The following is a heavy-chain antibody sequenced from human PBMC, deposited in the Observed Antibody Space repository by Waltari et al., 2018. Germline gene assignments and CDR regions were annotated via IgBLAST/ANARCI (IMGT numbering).Heavy chain of an antibody. J-gene: IGHJ3*02. D-gene: IGHD3-22*01. CDR2: VVPEDGET. CDR3: ATAHYYDSSGYYPNDAFDI. CDR1: GYTFTDYY. V-gene: IGHV1-69-2*01. Sequence: VQLVQSGAEVKKPGATVKISCKASGYTFTDYYMHSVQQSPGKGLEWMGRVVPEDGETIYAEKCQGRVTITADTSTDTAYMELSSLRSEETAVYYCATAHYYDSSGYYPNDAFDIWGQGTMVTVSS.